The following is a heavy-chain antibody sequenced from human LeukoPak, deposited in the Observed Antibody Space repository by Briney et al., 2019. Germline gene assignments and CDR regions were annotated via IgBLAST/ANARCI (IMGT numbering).Heavy chain of an antibody. J-gene: IGHJ6*03. V-gene: IGHV3-48*01. D-gene: IGHD3-22*01. CDR2: ISSSSSTI. CDR1: GFTSSSYS. Sequence: GGSLRLSCAASGFTSSSYSMNWVRQAPGKGLEWVSYISSSSSTIYYADSVKGRFTISRDNAKNSLYLQMNSLRAEDTAVYYCARFYDSSGYSYYYYMDVWGKGTTVTVSS. CDR3: ARFYDSSGYSYYYYMDV.